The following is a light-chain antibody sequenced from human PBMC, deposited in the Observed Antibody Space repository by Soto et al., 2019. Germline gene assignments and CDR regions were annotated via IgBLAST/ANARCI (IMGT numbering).Light chain of an antibody. CDR1: QSVSSN. CDR3: QQYNNWPET. Sequence: EIVMTQSPATLSVSPGERATLSCRASQSVSSNLAWYQQKPGQAPRLLIYGASTRAADVPARFSGSGSGTEFTLTISSLQSEDFDVYYCQQYNNWPETLGQGTKVDIK. J-gene: IGKJ1*01. CDR2: GAS. V-gene: IGKV3-15*01.